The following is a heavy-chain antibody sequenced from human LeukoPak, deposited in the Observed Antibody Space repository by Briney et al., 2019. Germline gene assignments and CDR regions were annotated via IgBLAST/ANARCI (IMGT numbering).Heavy chain of an antibody. V-gene: IGHV3-23*01. J-gene: IGHJ4*01. CDR2: ISGSGDAT. CDR1: GFTFNSYV. Sequence: GGSLRLSCVGSGFTFNSYVLSWVRQRPGKGPEWVSMISGSGDATDYADSVKDRLTISRYNAKKTLYLQINNARADDTAIYYCAKDPRAMGRYFFDDWGQGSLVTVSS. D-gene: IGHD3-16*01. CDR3: AKDPRAMGRYFFDD.